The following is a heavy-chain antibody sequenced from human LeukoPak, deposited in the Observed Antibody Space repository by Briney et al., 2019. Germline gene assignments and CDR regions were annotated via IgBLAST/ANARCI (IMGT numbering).Heavy chain of an antibody. Sequence: GGSLRLSCAASGFTFSSNGMHWVRQAPGKGLEWVSAISGSGGSTYYADSVKGRFTISRDNAKNSLYLQMNSLRAEDTAVYYCARDGPHYYDSSAYYYDDYWGQGTLVTVSS. CDR1: GFTFSSNG. CDR2: ISGSGGST. J-gene: IGHJ4*02. V-gene: IGHV3-21*01. D-gene: IGHD3-22*01. CDR3: ARDGPHYYDSSAYYYDDY.